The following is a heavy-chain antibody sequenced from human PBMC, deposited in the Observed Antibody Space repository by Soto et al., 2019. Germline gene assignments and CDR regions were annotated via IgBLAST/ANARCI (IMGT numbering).Heavy chain of an antibody. V-gene: IGHV4-30-2*01. CDR1: GGSISSGGYS. J-gene: IGHJ6*02. CDR3: AREVNKRYYYHGMDV. Sequence: SETLSLTCAVSGGSISSGGYSWGWIRQPPGKGLEWIGYIYHSVSTYYNPSLKSRVTISVDTSKNQFSLRLSSVTAADTAVYYCAREVNKRYYYHGMDVWGQGTTVTVSS. CDR2: IYHSVST.